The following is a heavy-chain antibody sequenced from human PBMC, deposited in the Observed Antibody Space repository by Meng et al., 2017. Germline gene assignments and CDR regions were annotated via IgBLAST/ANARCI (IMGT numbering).Heavy chain of an antibody. D-gene: IGHD2-2*01. J-gene: IGHJ6*02. CDR2: IYTSGST. V-gene: IGHV4-61*02. Sequence: LRLSCTVSGGSISSGSYYWSWIRQPAGKGLEWIGRIYTSGSTNYNPSLKSRVTISVDTSKNQFSLKLSSVTAADTAVYYCARAYCSSTSCYSDYYYYYGMDVWDQGTTVTVSS. CDR1: GGSISSGSYY. CDR3: ARAYCSSTSCYSDYYYYYGMDV.